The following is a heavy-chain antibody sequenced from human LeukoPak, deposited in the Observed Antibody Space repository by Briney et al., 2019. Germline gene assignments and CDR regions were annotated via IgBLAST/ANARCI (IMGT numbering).Heavy chain of an antibody. CDR3: ARDIAGRGYFDY. D-gene: IGHD6-13*01. CDR1: GGSISSGGYY. CDR2: IYYSGST. Sequence: PSETLSLICTVSGGSISSGGYYWSWFRQHPGKGLEWIGYIYYSGSTYYNPSLKSRVIISVDTSKNQFSLKLSSVTAADTAVYYCARDIAGRGYFDYWGQGTLVTVSS. J-gene: IGHJ4*02. V-gene: IGHV4-31*03.